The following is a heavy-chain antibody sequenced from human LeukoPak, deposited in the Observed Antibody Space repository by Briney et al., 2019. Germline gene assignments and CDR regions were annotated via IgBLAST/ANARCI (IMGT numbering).Heavy chain of an antibody. CDR1: GVSISSYY. CDR3: ARDHHSYSSKWYAYFDY. CDR2: IYTSGST. Sequence: SETLSLTCTVSGVSISSYYWTWIRQSAGKGLEWIGRIYTSGSTYYNPSLKSRVTISVDTSKNQFSLKLSSVTAADTAVYYCARDHHSYSSKWYAYFDYWGQGTLVTVSS. V-gene: IGHV4-4*07. D-gene: IGHD6-13*01. J-gene: IGHJ4*02.